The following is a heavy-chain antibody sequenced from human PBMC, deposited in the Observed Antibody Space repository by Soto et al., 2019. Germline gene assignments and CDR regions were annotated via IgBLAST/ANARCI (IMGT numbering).Heavy chain of an antibody. CDR2: IYHSGST. CDR1: GGSFSDYF. J-gene: IGHJ4*02. V-gene: IGHV4-34*01. D-gene: IGHD3-16*01. Sequence: PSETLSLTCAVFGGSFSDYFRSLLRQPPGKGLAWIRYIYHSGSTYYNPSLKSRVTISVDRSKNQFSLAISSVTAADTAVYFCARLRGGCPADFWGQGTLVTVSS. CDR3: ARLRGGCPADF.